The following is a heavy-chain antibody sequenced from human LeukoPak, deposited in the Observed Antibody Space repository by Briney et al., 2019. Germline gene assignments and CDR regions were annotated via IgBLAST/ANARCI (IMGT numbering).Heavy chain of an antibody. Sequence: GGSLRLSCAASGFTFNNHAMTWVRQGPGKGLEWASTISGRADSTFYADSVKGRFTISRDNSKNTVYLQLNNLRDEDTAVYYCAKDSERYGVLEYWGQGTLVSVSA. D-gene: IGHD4-17*01. CDR3: AKDSERYGVLEY. J-gene: IGHJ4*02. CDR2: ISGRADST. V-gene: IGHV3-23*01. CDR1: GFTFNNHA.